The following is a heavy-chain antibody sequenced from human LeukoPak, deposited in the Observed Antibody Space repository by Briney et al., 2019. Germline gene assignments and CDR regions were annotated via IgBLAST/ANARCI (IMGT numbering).Heavy chain of an antibody. Sequence: GGSLRLSCAASGFTFSSYWMSWVRQAPGKGLEWVANIKQDGTEKYYVDSVKGRFTISRNNAKNSLYLQMNSLRAEDTAVYYCARTGSGWYYFDYWGQGTLVTVSS. CDR2: IKQDGTEK. CDR3: ARTGSGWYYFDY. J-gene: IGHJ4*02. D-gene: IGHD6-19*01. V-gene: IGHV3-7*01. CDR1: GFTFSSYW.